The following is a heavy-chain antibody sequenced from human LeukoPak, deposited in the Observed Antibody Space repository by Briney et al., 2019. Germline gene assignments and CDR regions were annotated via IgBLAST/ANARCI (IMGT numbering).Heavy chain of an antibody. V-gene: IGHV3-21*01. CDR3: ARESYCGGDCYPKRGYYIDV. CDR1: GFTFNTYS. Sequence: GGSLRLSCAASGFTFNTYSMNWARQAPGKGLEWVSFIDSSSGYMFYADSVKGRFTISRDNAKSSLYLQMDSLRAEDTAVYYCARESYCGGDCYPKRGYYIDVWGKGTTVIVSS. J-gene: IGHJ6*03. CDR2: IDSSSGYM. D-gene: IGHD2-21*02.